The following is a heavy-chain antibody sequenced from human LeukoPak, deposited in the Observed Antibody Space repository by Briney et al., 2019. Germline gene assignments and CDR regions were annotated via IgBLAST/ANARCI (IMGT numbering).Heavy chain of an antibody. CDR2: ISSSGSTI. D-gene: IGHD1-20*01. V-gene: IGHV3-48*03. J-gene: IGHJ4*02. CDR1: GFTFSNYE. CDR3: ARDAITGTTPLLDS. Sequence: TGGSLRLSCAAFGFTFSNYEMSWVRQAPGKGLEWVAYISSSGSTIYSADSVKGRFTISRDNAKNSLYLQMNSLRAEDTAVYYCARDAITGTTPLLDSWGQGTLVTVSS.